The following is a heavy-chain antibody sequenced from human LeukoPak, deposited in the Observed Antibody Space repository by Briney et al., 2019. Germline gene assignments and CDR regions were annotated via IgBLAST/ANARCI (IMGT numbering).Heavy chain of an antibody. CDR1: GSTFSSYA. CDR3: ARAEMATSDFDY. J-gene: IGHJ4*02. V-gene: IGHV1-69*04. CDR2: IIPILGIA. Sequence: SVKVSCKASGSTFSSYAISWVRQAPGQGLEWMGRIIPILGIANYAQKFQGRVTITADKSTSTAYMELSSLRSEDTAVYYCARAEMATSDFDYWGQGTLVTVSS. D-gene: IGHD5-12*01.